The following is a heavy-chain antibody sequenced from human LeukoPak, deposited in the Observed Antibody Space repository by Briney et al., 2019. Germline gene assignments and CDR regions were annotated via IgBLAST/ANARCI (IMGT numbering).Heavy chain of an antibody. CDR2: IYTSGST. V-gene: IGHV4-4*07. CDR1: GGSISSYY. D-gene: IGHD2-2*01. J-gene: IGHJ4*02. Sequence: SETLSLTCTVSGGSISSYYWSWIRQPAGKGLEWIGRIYTSGSTNYNPSLKSRVTMSVDTSKNQFSLKLSSVTAADTAVYYCARRGYCSDTTCSAPLDYWGQGTLVTVSS. CDR3: ARRGYCSDTTCSAPLDY.